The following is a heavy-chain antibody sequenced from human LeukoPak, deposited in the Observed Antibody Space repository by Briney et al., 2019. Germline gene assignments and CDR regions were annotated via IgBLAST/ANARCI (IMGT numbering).Heavy chain of an antibody. D-gene: IGHD2-15*01. J-gene: IGHJ4*02. CDR2: ISNDGRSI. Sequence: GGALRLSCAASGCTFSSYGMHGVRQAPAKGREWVAVISNDGRSIYYADSVKGRFTISRDNSKNTLYLQVNSLRAEDTAVYSCAREACSGSCHSDYFDYWGLGTLVTVSS. V-gene: IGHV3-30*03. CDR1: GCTFSSYG. CDR3: AREACSGSCHSDYFDY.